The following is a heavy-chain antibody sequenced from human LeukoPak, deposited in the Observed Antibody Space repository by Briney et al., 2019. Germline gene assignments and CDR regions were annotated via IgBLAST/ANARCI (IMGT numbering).Heavy chain of an antibody. CDR3: VRDRFGSDYYLIDY. Sequence: PSETLSLTCTVSGGSIGSTTYYWVWLRPPTGQGLEWIGSIYYSGSTNYNPSLKGRVTMSVDTSRKQFSLRLSSVTAADTGVYYCVRDRFGSDYYLIDYWGQGTLVTVSS. V-gene: IGHV4-39*07. CDR2: IYYSGST. D-gene: IGHD2/OR15-2a*01. J-gene: IGHJ4*02. CDR1: GGSIGSTTYY.